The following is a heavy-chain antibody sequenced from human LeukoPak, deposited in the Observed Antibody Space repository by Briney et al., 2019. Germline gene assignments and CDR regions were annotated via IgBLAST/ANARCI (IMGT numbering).Heavy chain of an antibody. J-gene: IGHJ5*02. CDR2: IYYSGST. V-gene: IGHV4-61*08. CDR3: ARDGSSWYREGWFDP. D-gene: IGHD6-13*01. CDR1: GGSISSGGYY. Sequence: SETLSLTCTVSGGSISSGGYYWSWIRQPPGKGLEWIGYIYYSGSTNYNPSLKSRVTISVDTSKNQFSLKLSSVTAADTAVYYCARDGSSWYREGWFDPWGQGTLVTVSS.